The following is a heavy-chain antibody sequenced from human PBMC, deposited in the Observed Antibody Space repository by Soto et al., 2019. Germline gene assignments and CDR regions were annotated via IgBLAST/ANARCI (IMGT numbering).Heavy chain of an antibody. CDR1: GGTFSSYT. D-gene: IGHD3-22*01. CDR2: IIPILGIA. V-gene: IGHV1-69*02. CDR3: ARAYYDSSGYYLGF. J-gene: IGHJ4*02. Sequence: QVQLVQSGAEVKKPGSSVKVSCKASGGTFSSYTISWVRQAPGQGLEWMGRIIPILGIANYAQKFQGRVTITADKSTSTAYMELSGLRSEDTAVYYCARAYYDSSGYYLGFWGQGTLVTVSS.